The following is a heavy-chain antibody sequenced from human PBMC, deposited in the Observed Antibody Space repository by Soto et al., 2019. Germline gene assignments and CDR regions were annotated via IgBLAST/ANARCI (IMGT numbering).Heavy chain of an antibody. CDR1: GFSFSSYA. CDR3: AKDQPTDFGDYPRHYNGFDP. V-gene: IGHV3-23*01. J-gene: IGHJ5*01. Sequence: GGSLRISCAASGFSFSSYAMSCVRQAPGKGLEWVSAISGSGGSTYYADSVKGRFTISRDNSKNTLYLQMNSLRAEDTAVYYCAKDQPTDFGDYPRHYNGFDPRGQRTLVTVS. D-gene: IGHD4-17*01. CDR2: ISGSGGST.